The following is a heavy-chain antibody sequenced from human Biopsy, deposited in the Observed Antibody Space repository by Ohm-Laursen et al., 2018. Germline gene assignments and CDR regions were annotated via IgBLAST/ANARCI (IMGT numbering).Heavy chain of an antibody. Sequence: SLRLSCTASGFTVSNTYMSWVRQAPGKGLEWVSIIYLDGNTYYTDSVKGRFTISRDNSKNALYLQMNSVRPADTAKYYCVRGRAYWGQGTLVTVSS. J-gene: IGHJ4*02. V-gene: IGHV3-53*01. CDR2: IYLDGNT. CDR3: VRGRAY. CDR1: GFTVSNTY.